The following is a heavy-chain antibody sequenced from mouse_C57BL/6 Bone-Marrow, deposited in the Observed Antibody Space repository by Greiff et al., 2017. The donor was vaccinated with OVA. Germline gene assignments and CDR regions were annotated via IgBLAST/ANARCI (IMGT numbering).Heavy chain of an antibody. V-gene: IGHV1-55*01. CDR3: ARFPCYYPNTGFAY. CDR1: GYTFTSYW. D-gene: IGHD2-1*01. Sequence: VQLQQPGAELVKPGASVKMSCKASGYTFTSYWITWVKQRPGQGLEWIGDIYPGSGSTNYNEKFKSKATLTVDTSSSTAYMQRISLTSEASAVYYCARFPCYYPNTGFAYWGQGTLVTVSA. J-gene: IGHJ3*01. CDR2: IYPGSGST.